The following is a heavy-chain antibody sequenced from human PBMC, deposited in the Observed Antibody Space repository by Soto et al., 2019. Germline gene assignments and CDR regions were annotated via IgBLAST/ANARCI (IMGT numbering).Heavy chain of an antibody. CDR2: ISAYNGNT. V-gene: IGHV1-18*01. J-gene: IGHJ6*02. CDR3: ASFSIAAADPYGMDV. D-gene: IGHD6-13*01. Sequence: QVQLVQSGAEVKKPGSSVKVSCRASGYTFASYGISWVRQAPGQGLEWMGWISAYNGNTNYAQKLQGRVTMTTDTSTSTAYMELRSLRSDDTAVYYCASFSIAAADPYGMDVWGQGTTVTVSS. CDR1: GYTFASYG.